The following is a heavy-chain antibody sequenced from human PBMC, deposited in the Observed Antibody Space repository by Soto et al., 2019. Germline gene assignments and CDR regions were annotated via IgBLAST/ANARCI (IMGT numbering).Heavy chain of an antibody. Sequence: QVQLQESGPGLVKSSETLSLTCTVSGGSLTTNFWSWIRQPPGKGLEWIGYISYTGNTNFNPSLKSRVTISRDTSKNQFSLNLSSVTAADTAMYYCARLSTWTIDYWGQGTLVTVSS. J-gene: IGHJ4*02. CDR2: ISYTGNT. CDR3: ARLSTWTIDY. CDR1: GGSLTTNF. D-gene: IGHD1-1*01. V-gene: IGHV4-59*01.